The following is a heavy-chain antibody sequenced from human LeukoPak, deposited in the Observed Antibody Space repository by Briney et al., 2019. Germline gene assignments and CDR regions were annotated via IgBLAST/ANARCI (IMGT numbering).Heavy chain of an antibody. CDR3: ARGYYGSGSPYFDY. J-gene: IGHJ4*02. CDR2: IYHSGST. V-gene: IGHV4-30-2*01. CDR1: GGSISSGGYY. D-gene: IGHD3-10*01. Sequence: SETLSLTCTVSGGSISSGGYYWSWIRQPPGKGLEWIGYIYHSGSTYYNPSLKSRVTISVDRSKNQFSLKLSSVTAADTAVYYCARGYYGSGSPYFDYWGQGTLVTASS.